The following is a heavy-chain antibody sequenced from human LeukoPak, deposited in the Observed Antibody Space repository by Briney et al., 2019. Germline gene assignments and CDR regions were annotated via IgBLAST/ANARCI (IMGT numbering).Heavy chain of an antibody. CDR1: GGSISSYY. CDR2: IYYSGST. J-gene: IGHJ5*02. D-gene: IGHD4-17*01. CDR3: ARVEYGDYGWFDP. V-gene: IGHV4-59*01. Sequence: PSETLSLTCTVSGGSISSYYWSWIRQPPGKGLEWIGNIYYSGSTNYNPSLKSRVTISVDTSKNQFSLKLNSVTAADTAAYYCARVEYGDYGWFDPWGQGTLVTVSS.